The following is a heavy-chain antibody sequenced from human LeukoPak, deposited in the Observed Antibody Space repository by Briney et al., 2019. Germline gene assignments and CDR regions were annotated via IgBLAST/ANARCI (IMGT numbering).Heavy chain of an antibody. CDR2: IYHSGGT. CDR1: GGSISSSNW. CDR3: ARGDGDYAGNWFDP. J-gene: IGHJ5*02. Sequence: SGTLSLTCTVSGGSISSSNWWSWVRQPPGKGLEWIGEIYHSGGTNYNPSLKGRVTISVDKSKNQFSLKLSSVTAADTAVYYCARGDGDYAGNWFDPWGQGTLVTVSS. D-gene: IGHD4-17*01. V-gene: IGHV4-4*02.